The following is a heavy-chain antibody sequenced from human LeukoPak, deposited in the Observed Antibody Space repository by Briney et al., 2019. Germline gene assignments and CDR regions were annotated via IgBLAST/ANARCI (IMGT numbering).Heavy chain of an antibody. J-gene: IGHJ6*02. V-gene: IGHV1-18*01. CDR3: ARDLSGSHYYYGMDV. CDR1: GYTFTNYG. Sequence: WASVKVSCKASGYTFTNYGVSWVRQAPGQGLEWMGWISAYNGNTNYAQKLQGRVTMTTDTSTSTAYMELRSLRSDDTAVYYCARDLSGSHYYYGMDVWGQGTTVTVSS. CDR2: ISAYNGNT. D-gene: IGHD5-12*01.